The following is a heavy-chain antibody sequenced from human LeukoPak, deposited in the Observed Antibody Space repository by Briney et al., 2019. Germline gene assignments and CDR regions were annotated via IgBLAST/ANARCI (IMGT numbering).Heavy chain of an antibody. D-gene: IGHD2-15*01. CDR1: GYTFTSYG. Sequence: ASVKVSCKASGYTFTSYGISWVRQAPGQGLEWMGWISAYNGNTNYAQKLQGRVTMTTDTSTSTAYMEPRSLRSDDTAVYYCARAAVVVVAATWLGYCYGMDVWGKGTTVTVSS. V-gene: IGHV1-18*04. CDR3: ARAAVVVVAATWLGYCYGMDV. CDR2: ISAYNGNT. J-gene: IGHJ6*04.